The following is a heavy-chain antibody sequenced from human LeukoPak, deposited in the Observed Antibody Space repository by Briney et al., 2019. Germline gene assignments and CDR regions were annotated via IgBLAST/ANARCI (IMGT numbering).Heavy chain of an antibody. J-gene: IGHJ3*01. CDR3: ARLRNVGGNPHPFNV. CDR2: ITSTGRYI. CDR1: GFNFIDYT. Sequence: GGSLRLSCAASGFNFIDYTMNWVRQAPGKGLEWVSSITSTGRYIFYADSLKGRFTISRDNAKKPLYLQMNSLRAEDTAVYYCARLRNVGGNPHPFNVWGQGTTVTVSS. D-gene: IGHD4-23*01. V-gene: IGHV3-21*01.